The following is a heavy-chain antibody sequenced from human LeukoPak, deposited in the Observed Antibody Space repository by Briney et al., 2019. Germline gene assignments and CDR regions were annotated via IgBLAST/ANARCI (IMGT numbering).Heavy chain of an antibody. CDR1: GFTFSSYS. J-gene: IGHJ4*02. D-gene: IGHD5-18*01. Sequence: GSLRLSCAASGFTFSSYSMNWVRQAPGKGLEWVSSISSSSSYIYYADSVKGRFTISRDNAKNSLYLQMNSLRAEDTAVYYCACRGYSYGYAVDYWGQGTLVTVSS. CDR2: ISSSSSYI. V-gene: IGHV3-21*01. CDR3: ACRGYSYGYAVDY.